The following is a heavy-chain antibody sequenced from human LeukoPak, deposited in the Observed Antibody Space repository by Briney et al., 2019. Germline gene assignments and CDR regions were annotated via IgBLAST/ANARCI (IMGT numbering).Heavy chain of an antibody. CDR3: ACQLMIVVYNWFDP. Sequence: ASVKVSCKASGYTFTSYGISWVRQAPGQGLEWMGWISAYNGNTNYAQKLQGRVTMTTDTSTSTAYMELRSLRSEDTAVYYCACQLMIVVYNWFDPWGQGTLVTVSS. V-gene: IGHV1-18*01. J-gene: IGHJ5*02. D-gene: IGHD3-22*01. CDR2: ISAYNGNT. CDR1: GYTFTSYG.